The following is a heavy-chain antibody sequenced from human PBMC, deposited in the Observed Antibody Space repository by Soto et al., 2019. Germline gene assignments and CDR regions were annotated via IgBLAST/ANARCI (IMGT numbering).Heavy chain of an antibody. D-gene: IGHD1-20*01. CDR3: ARGLLSTITGTGRFAP. CDR2: IYYSGST. V-gene: IGHV4-59*01. CDR1: GGSISSYY. J-gene: IGHJ5*02. Sequence: SETLSLTCTVSGGSISSYYWSWIRQPPGKGLVWIGYIYYSGSTNYNPPLKSRVTISVETSKNQFSLKLSSVTAADTAVYYCARGLLSTITGTGRFAPWGQGTLVTVSS.